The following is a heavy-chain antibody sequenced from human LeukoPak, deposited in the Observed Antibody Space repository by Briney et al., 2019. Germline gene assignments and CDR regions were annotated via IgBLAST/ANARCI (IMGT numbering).Heavy chain of an antibody. D-gene: IGHD1-1*01. Sequence: PSETLSLTCTVSGYSISSGYYWGWIRQPPGKGLEWIGSIYHSGSTYYNPSLKSRVTISVDTSKNQFSLKLSSVTAADTAVYYCARGPDDDYYYYYMDVWGKGTTVTISS. CDR1: GYSISSGYY. CDR3: ARGPDDDYYYYYMDV. V-gene: IGHV4-38-2*02. CDR2: IYHSGST. J-gene: IGHJ6*03.